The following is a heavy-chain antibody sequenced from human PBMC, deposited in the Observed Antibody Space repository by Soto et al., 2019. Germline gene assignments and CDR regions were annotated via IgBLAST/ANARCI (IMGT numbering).Heavy chain of an antibody. Sequence: SETLSLTCTVSGGSISSYYWSWIRQPPGKGLEWIGYIYYSGSTNYNPSLKSRVTISVDTSKNQFSLKLSSVTAADTAVYYCARGMRGPRFDPWGQGTLVTVSS. CDR2: IYYSGST. V-gene: IGHV4-59*01. CDR1: GGSISSYY. J-gene: IGHJ5*02. CDR3: ARGMRGPRFDP.